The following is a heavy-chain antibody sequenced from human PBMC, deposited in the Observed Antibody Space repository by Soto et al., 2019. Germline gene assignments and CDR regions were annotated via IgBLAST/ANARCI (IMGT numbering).Heavy chain of an antibody. CDR3: VREKYCSGGSFFADY. CDR2: ISNSGSTT. J-gene: IGHJ4*02. Sequence: QVQLVESGGGLAKPGGSLRLSCAASGFTFSHYFMTWIRQAPGKGLEWVSHISNSGSTTYYADSVKGRFTISRDIAKDSLSMQVNSLRAEDTAVYYCVREKYCSGGSFFADYWGQGTLVTGSS. D-gene: IGHD2-15*01. V-gene: IGHV3-11*01. CDR1: GFTFSHYF.